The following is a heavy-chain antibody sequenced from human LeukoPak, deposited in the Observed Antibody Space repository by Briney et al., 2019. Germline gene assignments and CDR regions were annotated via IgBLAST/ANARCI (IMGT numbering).Heavy chain of an antibody. CDR2: INPNSGGT. Sequence: ASVKVSCKASGYTFTGYYMHWVRQAPGQGLEWMGWINPNSGGTNYAQKFQGRVTMTRDTSISTAYMELSRLRSDDTAVYYCAREWKYQYGSGSLPDYWGQGTLVTVSS. CDR1: GYTFTGYY. V-gene: IGHV1-2*02. CDR3: AREWKYQYGSGSLPDY. J-gene: IGHJ4*02. D-gene: IGHD3-10*01.